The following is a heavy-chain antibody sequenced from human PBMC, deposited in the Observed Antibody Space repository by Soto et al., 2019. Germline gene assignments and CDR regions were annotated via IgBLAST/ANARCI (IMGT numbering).Heavy chain of an antibody. CDR3: AKDLRQQLVLFWFDP. J-gene: IGHJ5*02. V-gene: IGHV3-23*01. D-gene: IGHD6-13*01. CDR1: GFTFSSYA. CDR2: ISGSGGST. Sequence: GGSLRLSCAASGFTFSSYAMSWVRQAPGKGLEWVSAISGSGGSTYYADSVKGRFTISRDNSKNTLYLQMNSLRAEDTAVYYCAKDLRQQLVLFWFDPWGQGTLVTVSS.